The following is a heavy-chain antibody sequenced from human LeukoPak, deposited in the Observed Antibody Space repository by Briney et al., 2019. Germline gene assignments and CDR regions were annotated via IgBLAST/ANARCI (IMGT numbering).Heavy chain of an antibody. V-gene: IGHV4-39*01. J-gene: IGHJ4*02. D-gene: IGHD2-8*01. Sequence: SETLSLTCTVSGGSISSTSYYWGWIRQPQGKGLEWIGSINYSGSTYYNPSLKSRVTISVDTSKNQFSLKLSSVTAADTAVYYCARRRFVRGPDVVNPFDYWGQGTLVTVSS. CDR2: INYSGST. CDR1: GGSISSTSYY. CDR3: ARRRFVRGPDVVNPFDY.